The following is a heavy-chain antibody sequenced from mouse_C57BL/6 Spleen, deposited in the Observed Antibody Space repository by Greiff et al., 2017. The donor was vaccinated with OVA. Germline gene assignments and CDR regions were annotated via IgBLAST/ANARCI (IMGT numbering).Heavy chain of an antibody. V-gene: IGHV5-17*01. CDR2: ISSGSSPI. Sequence: EVKLMESGGGLVKPGGSLKLSCAASGFTFSDYGMHWVRQAPEKGLAWVAYISSGSSPIYYADTVKGRFTISRDNAKHTLFLQVTSLRSEDTAMYYFARGSPWFAYWGQGTLVTVSA. J-gene: IGHJ3*01. CDR1: GFTFSDYG. CDR3: ARGSPWFAY.